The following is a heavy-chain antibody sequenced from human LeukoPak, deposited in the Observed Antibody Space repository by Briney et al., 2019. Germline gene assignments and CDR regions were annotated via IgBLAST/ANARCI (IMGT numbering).Heavy chain of an antibody. CDR1: GGSNSYGSYY. CDR3: ARSGLGFDP. D-gene: IGHD3-10*01. J-gene: IGHJ5*02. Sequence: SETLSLTCTVSGGSNSYGSYYWDWIRQPPGKGLEWIGSIYYSGNTYYNPSLKSRVTISVDTSKNQFSLTLSSVTAAATAVYYCARSGLGFDPWGQGTLVTVSS. CDR2: IYYSGNT. V-gene: IGHV4-39*07.